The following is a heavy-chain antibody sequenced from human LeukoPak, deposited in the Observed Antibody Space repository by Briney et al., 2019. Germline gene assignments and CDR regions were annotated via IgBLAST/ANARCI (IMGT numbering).Heavy chain of an antibody. D-gene: IGHD6-13*01. V-gene: IGHV1-24*01. Sequence: ASVKVSCKVSGYTLTELSMHWVRQAPGKGLEWMGGFDPEDGETIYAQKFQGRVTMTEDTSTDTAYMELSSLRSEDTAVYYCATSNGYSSTWDVWGQGTTVTVSS. CDR3: ATSNGYSSTWDV. CDR2: FDPEDGET. J-gene: IGHJ6*02. CDR1: GYTLTELS.